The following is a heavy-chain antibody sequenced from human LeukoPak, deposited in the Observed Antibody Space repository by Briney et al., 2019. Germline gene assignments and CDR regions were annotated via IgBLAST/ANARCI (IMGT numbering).Heavy chain of an antibody. CDR3: ASTKNYDFWSGYYTGLNWSYYYYGMDV. CDR1: GYTFTSYD. J-gene: IGHJ6*02. D-gene: IGHD3-3*01. V-gene: IGHV1-8*01. CDR2: MNPNSGNT. Sequence: ASVTVSFKASGYTFTSYDMNWVRQAAGEGVEWMGWMNPNSGNTGYAQKFQGRVTMTRNTSISTAYMELSSLRSEDTAVYYCASTKNYDFWSGYYTGLNWSYYYYGMDVWGQGTTVTVSS.